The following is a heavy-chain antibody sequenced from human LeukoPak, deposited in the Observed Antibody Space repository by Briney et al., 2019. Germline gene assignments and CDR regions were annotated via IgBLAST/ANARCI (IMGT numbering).Heavy chain of an antibody. D-gene: IGHD4-17*01. CDR3: ATSTLILRLIFDY. J-gene: IGHJ4*02. Sequence: GGSLRLSCAASGLTVSSSYMSWVRQAPGKGLEWVSVIYSGGSTYYADSVKGRFTISRENSKNTLYLQMNSLRAEDTAVYYCATSTLILRLIFDYWGQGTLVTVSS. V-gene: IGHV3-53*01. CDR1: GLTVSSSY. CDR2: IYSGGST.